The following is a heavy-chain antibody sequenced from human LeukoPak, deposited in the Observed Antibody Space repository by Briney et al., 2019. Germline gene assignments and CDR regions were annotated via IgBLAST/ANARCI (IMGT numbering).Heavy chain of an antibody. V-gene: IGHV3-30-3*01. CDR3: ARSQWLVLPHLDY. D-gene: IGHD6-19*01. J-gene: IGHJ4*02. CDR2: ISYDGSNK. Sequence: GGSLRLSCAASGFTFSSYAMHWVRQAPGKGLEWVAVISYDGSNKYYADSVKGRFTISRDNSKNTLYLQMNSLRAEDTAVYYCARSQWLVLPHLDYWGQGTLVTVSS. CDR1: GFTFSSYA.